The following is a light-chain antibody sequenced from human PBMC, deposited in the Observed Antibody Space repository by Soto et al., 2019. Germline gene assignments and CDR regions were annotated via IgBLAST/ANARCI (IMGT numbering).Light chain of an antibody. Sequence: DIVMTQSPDSLAVSLGERATINCRSSQSVLYSFNNKNYLGWYQQKPGQAPKLLIYWASTRESGVPDRVSGSGSGTDFTLTISSLQAEDVAVYYCQHYYSDPPWTFGQGTKVEIK. V-gene: IGKV4-1*01. CDR2: WAS. CDR3: QHYYSDPPWT. J-gene: IGKJ1*01. CDR1: QSVLYSFNNKNY.